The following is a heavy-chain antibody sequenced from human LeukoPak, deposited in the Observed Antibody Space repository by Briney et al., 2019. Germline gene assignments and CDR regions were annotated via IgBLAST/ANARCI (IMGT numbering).Heavy chain of an antibody. CDR3: ARVMYYYGSGSYDQPYYFDY. CDR1: GFTFSSYS. V-gene: IGHV3-21*01. CDR2: ISSSSSYI. J-gene: IGHJ4*02. D-gene: IGHD3-10*01. Sequence: PGGSLRLSCAVSGFTFSSYSMNWVRQAPGKGLEWVSSISSSSSYIYYADSVKGRFTISRDNAKNSLYLQMNSLRAEDTAVYYCARVMYYYGSGSYDQPYYFDYWGQGTLVTVSS.